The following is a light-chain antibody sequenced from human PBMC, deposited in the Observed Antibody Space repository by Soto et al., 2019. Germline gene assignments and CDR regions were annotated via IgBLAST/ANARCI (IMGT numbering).Light chain of an antibody. CDR3: GTWDSSLSGGV. CDR2: ENN. V-gene: IGLV1-51*02. J-gene: IGLJ3*02. CDR1: SSNIGNNY. Sequence: QSVLTQPPSVSAAPGQKVTISCSGSSSNIGNNYVSWYQQLPGTAPKLLIYENNKRPSGIPDRFSGSKPGTSATLGITGLQTGDEADYYCGTWDSSLSGGVFGGGTKLTVL.